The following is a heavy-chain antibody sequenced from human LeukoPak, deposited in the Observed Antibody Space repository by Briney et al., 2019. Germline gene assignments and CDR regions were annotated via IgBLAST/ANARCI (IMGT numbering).Heavy chain of an antibody. V-gene: IGHV3-21*01. CDR3: ASRYSSSSGGGY. Sequence: GGSLRLSCAASGFTFSSYSMNWVRQAPGKGLEWVSSISGTSDYIYYADSVKGRFTISRDNAKNSLYLQMNSLRAEDTAVYYCASRYSSSSGGGYWGQGTLVTVSS. CDR1: GFTFSSYS. D-gene: IGHD6-6*01. J-gene: IGHJ4*02. CDR2: ISGTSDYI.